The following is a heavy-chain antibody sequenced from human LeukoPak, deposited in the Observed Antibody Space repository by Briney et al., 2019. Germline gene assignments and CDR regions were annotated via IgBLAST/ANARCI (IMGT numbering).Heavy chain of an antibody. J-gene: IGHJ4*02. CDR1: GYSFTSYW. Sequence: GESLKISCKGSGYSFTSYWIGWVRQMPGKGLEWMGIIYPGDSDTRYSPSFQGQVTISADKSISTAYLQWSSLKASDTAMYYCARLHAHKSSGSFAQAFDYWGQGTLVTVSS. CDR2: IYPGDSDT. V-gene: IGHV5-51*01. D-gene: IGHD3-10*01. CDR3: ARLHAHKSSGSFAQAFDY.